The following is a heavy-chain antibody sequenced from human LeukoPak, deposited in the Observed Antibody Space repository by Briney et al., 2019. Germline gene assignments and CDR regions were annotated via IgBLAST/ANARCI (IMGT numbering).Heavy chain of an antibody. CDR2: TRATGGST. CDR3: ANRGKDRYKEAFDI. CDR1: GFTFSSYA. V-gene: IGHV3-23*01. D-gene: IGHD3-16*01. J-gene: IGHJ3*02. Sequence: GGSLRLSCAASGFTFSSYAMSWVRQAPGKGLEWVSGTRATGGSTYYADSVKGRFTISRDNSKNTLYLQMNSLRADDTAVYYCANRGKDRYKEAFDIWGQGTMVTVSS.